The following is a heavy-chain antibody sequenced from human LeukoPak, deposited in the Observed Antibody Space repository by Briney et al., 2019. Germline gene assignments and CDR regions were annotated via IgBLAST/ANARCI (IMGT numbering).Heavy chain of an antibody. CDR3: ACLVGVGTGAFDI. Sequence: PGGSLRLSCAASGFTFISYWMSWVRQAPGKGLEWVANIKQSGSGKYYEDSVKGRFTISRGNAKNSLYLQMNSLRGEGTAVYYCACLVGVGTGAFDIWGQGTMVTVSS. D-gene: IGHD1-26*01. CDR1: GFTFISYW. J-gene: IGHJ3*02. CDR2: IKQSGSGK. V-gene: IGHV3-7*01.